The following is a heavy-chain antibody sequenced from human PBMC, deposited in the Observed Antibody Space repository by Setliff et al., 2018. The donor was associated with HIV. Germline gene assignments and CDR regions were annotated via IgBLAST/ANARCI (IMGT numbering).Heavy chain of an antibody. J-gene: IGHJ6*03. D-gene: IGHD2-8*02. V-gene: IGHV4-34*01. CDR3: ARVSSTYWYSIFRNYYYSMDV. CDR2: INHSGRT. CDR1: GGSFSDNY. Sequence: PSETLSLTCAVYGGSFSDNYWSWIRQSPGKGRGWIGEINHSGRTKYSPSLRSRVSISVDTSKTQFSLKLSSVTAADTAVYYCARVSSTYWYSIFRNYYYSMDVWGNGTTVTVSS.